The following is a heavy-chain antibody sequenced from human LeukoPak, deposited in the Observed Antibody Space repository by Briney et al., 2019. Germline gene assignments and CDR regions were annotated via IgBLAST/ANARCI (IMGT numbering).Heavy chain of an antibody. Sequence: GESLKISCKGSGYSFTSYWIGWVRQMPGKGLEWMGIIYPGDSDTRYSPSFQGQVTISADKSISTAYLQWSSLKASDTAMYYCARRGWYYDFWSGYYPYMDVWGKGTTVTVSS. D-gene: IGHD3-3*01. CDR1: GYSFTSYW. CDR2: IYPGDSDT. J-gene: IGHJ6*03. CDR3: ARRGWYYDFWSGYYPYMDV. V-gene: IGHV5-51*01.